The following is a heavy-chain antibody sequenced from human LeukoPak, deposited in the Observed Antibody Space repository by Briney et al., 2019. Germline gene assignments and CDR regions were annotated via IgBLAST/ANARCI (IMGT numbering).Heavy chain of an antibody. V-gene: IGHV4-38-2*02. CDR2: IYHSGST. CDR3: ARGVYCTNGVCYINSFHFFDY. CDR1: GYSISSGDY. D-gene: IGHD2-8*01. J-gene: IGHJ4*02. Sequence: SETLSLTCSASGYSISSGDYWGWIRQPPGKGLEWIGDIYHSGSTYYNPSLKSRVTISVDTSKNQFSLKLRSATAADTAVYFCARGVYCTNGVCYINSFHFFDYWGQGTLVTVSS.